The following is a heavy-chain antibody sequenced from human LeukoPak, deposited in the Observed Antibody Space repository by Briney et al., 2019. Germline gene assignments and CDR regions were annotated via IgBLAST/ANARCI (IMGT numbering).Heavy chain of an antibody. CDR1: GFTFSSYA. V-gene: IGHV3-23*01. D-gene: IGHD3-10*01. Sequence: GGSLRLSCAASGFTFSSYAMTWVRQAPGKGLEWVSAISGSDGSTYYADSVKGRFTISRDNSKNTLYLQMNSLRAEDTAVYYCAKDYGSGSLLDYWGQGTLVTVSS. CDR2: ISGSDGST. CDR3: AKDYGSGSLLDY. J-gene: IGHJ4*02.